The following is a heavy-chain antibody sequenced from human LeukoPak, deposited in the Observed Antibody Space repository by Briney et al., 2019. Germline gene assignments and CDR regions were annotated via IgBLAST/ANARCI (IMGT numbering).Heavy chain of an antibody. CDR1: GFTFSSYG. J-gene: IGHJ3*02. Sequence: GGSLRLSCAASGFTFSSYGMHWVRQAPGKGLEWVAVISYDGSNKYYADSVKGRFTISRDNPKNTLYLQMNSLRAGDTAVYYCAKDVGLDCGGDCSAGSDAFDIWGQGTMVTVSS. V-gene: IGHV3-30*18. D-gene: IGHD2-21*02. CDR2: ISYDGSNK. CDR3: AKDVGLDCGGDCSAGSDAFDI.